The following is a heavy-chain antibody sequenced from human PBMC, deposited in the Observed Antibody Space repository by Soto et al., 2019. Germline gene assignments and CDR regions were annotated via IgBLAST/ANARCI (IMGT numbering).Heavy chain of an antibody. CDR3: AGDHGNYGTFEQ. CDR1: GDISPRYG. J-gene: IGHJ4*02. CDR2: INSYNGVT. D-gene: IGHD4-17*01. V-gene: IGHV1-18*01. Sequence: QVQLVQSGPEVKKPGALVKVSCKASGDISPRYGISWVRQAPGQGLDWLGWINSYNGVTNYAQSLQGRVTLTTDSSTSTAYMEVRSLRFDDTAVYYCAGDHGNYGTFEQWGQGTLVTVSS.